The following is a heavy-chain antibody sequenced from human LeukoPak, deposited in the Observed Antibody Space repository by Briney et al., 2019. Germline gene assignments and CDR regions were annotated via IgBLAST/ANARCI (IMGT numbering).Heavy chain of an antibody. CDR1: GGTFSSYA. CDR3: ARDQVDGYNFDY. V-gene: IGHV1-69*05. Sequence: SVKVSCKASGGTFSSYAISWVRQAPGQGLEWMGRIIPIFGTANYAQKFRGRVTITTDESTSTAYMELSSLRSEDTAVYYCARDQVDGYNFDYWGQGTLVTVSS. D-gene: IGHD5-24*01. J-gene: IGHJ4*02. CDR2: IIPIFGTA.